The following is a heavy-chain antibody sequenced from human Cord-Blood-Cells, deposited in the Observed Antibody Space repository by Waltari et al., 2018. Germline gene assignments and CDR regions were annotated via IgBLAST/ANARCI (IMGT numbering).Heavy chain of an antibody. Sequence: QVQLVESGGGVVQPGRSLRLSCAASGFTFSSYGMHWVRQAPGKGLEWGEVISYDGSNKYYADSVKGRFTISRDNSKITLYLQMNSLRAEDTAVYYCAKDLIAARPYWGQGTLVTVSS. V-gene: IGHV3-30*18. J-gene: IGHJ4*02. D-gene: IGHD6-6*01. CDR1: GFTFSSYG. CDR2: ISYDGSNK. CDR3: AKDLIAARPY.